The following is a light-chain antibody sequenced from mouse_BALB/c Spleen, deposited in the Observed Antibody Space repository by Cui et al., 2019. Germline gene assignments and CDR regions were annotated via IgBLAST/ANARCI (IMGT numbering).Light chain of an antibody. J-gene: IGKJ5*01. CDR3: QQSSSNPLT. V-gene: IGKV4-68*01. Sequence: QIVLTQSPALMSASPGEKVTMTCSASSSVSYMYWYQQKPRSSPKPWIYLTSNLASGVPARFSGSGSGTSYSLTISSMEAEDAATYYCQQSSSNPLTFGAGTKLELK. CDR2: LTS. CDR1: SSVSY.